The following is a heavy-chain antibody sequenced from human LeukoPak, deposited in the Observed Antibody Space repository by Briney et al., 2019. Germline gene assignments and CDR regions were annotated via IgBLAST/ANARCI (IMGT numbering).Heavy chain of an antibody. CDR2: IYPGDSDT. J-gene: IGHJ3*02. Sequence: GESLKISCKGSGYSFTSYWIGWVRQMPGKGLEWMGIIYPGDSDTRYSPSFQGQVTISADKSISTAYLQWSSLKASDTAMYYCARSITGSYDSSGYYPGPFDIWGQGTMVTVSS. CDR1: GYSFTSYW. CDR3: ARSITGSYDSSGYYPGPFDI. V-gene: IGHV5-51*01. D-gene: IGHD3-22*01.